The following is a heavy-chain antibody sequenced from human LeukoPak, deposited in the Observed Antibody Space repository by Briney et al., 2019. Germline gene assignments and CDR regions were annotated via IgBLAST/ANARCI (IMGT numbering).Heavy chain of an antibody. CDR3: ASILAYRVYYDILTVPSGGMDV. J-gene: IGHJ6*02. Sequence: GGSLRLSCTASGFTFSDYYMSWIRQAPGKGLEWVSYISSTSSYTNYADSVKGRFTISRDNAKNSLYPQMNSLRSEDTAVYYCASILAYRVYYDILTVPSGGMDVWGQGTTVTVSS. V-gene: IGHV3-11*03. D-gene: IGHD3-9*01. CDR1: GFTFSDYY. CDR2: ISSTSSYT.